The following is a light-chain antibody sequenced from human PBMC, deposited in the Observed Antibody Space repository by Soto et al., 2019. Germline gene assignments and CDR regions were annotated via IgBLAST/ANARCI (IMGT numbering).Light chain of an antibody. CDR3: QQYNNWPRT. CDR2: GAF. V-gene: IGKV3-15*01. Sequence: EIVMTQSPATLSVSPGERATLSCRASQSVSNYLAWYQQKPGQAPRLLIYGAFTRATGIPARFSGSGSGTEFTLTISSLQSEDFAVYYCQQYNNWPRTFGQGTKVDIK. J-gene: IGKJ1*01. CDR1: QSVSNY.